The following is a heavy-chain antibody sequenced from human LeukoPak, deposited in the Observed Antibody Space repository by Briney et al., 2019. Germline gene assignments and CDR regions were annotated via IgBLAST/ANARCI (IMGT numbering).Heavy chain of an antibody. D-gene: IGHD6-19*01. CDR1: EFIFSDYA. Sequence: PGGSLRLSCAASEFIFSDYAMGWVRQAPGKGLEWVSTIDKTTYPTFYADSVKGWFTISRDNSKNTLYLQMNSLRTEDTAVYFCARFEGATIPGWFNDYWGQGILVTVSS. V-gene: IGHV3-23*05. CDR2: IDKTTYPT. CDR3: ARFEGATIPGWFNDY. J-gene: IGHJ4*02.